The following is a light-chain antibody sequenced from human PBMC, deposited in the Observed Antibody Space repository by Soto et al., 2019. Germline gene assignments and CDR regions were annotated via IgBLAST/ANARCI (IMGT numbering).Light chain of an antibody. V-gene: IGKV1-8*01. CDR3: QQYYSYPHT. Sequence: AIRMTQSPSSFSASTGDRVTITCRASQGISSYLAWYQQKPGKAPKLLIYAASTLQSGVPSRFSRSGSGTDFTLTIGCLQSEDFATYYCQQYYSYPHTFGQGTKVEIK. CDR2: AAS. J-gene: IGKJ1*01. CDR1: QGISSY.